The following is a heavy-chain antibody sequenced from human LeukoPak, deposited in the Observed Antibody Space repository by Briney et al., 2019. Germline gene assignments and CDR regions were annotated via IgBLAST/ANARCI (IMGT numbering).Heavy chain of an antibody. D-gene: IGHD1-26*01. Sequence: GGSLRLSCAASGFTFSSYAMSWVRQAPGKGLERVSAISGSGGSTYYADSVKGRFTISRDNAKNSLYLQMNSLRAEDTALYYCAREWELLPHAFDIWGQGTMVTVSS. V-gene: IGHV3-23*01. CDR2: ISGSGGST. J-gene: IGHJ3*02. CDR1: GFTFSSYA. CDR3: AREWELLPHAFDI.